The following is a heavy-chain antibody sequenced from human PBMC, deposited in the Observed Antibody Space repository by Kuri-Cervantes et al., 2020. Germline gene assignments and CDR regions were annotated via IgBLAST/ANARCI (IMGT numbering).Heavy chain of an antibody. J-gene: IGHJ3*02. CDR3: ARAPDYGGNSGAFDI. Sequence: GESLMISCRGSGYSFNNYWIGWVRQMPGKGLEWMGIIYPGDSESRYSPSFRGQVIISADKSISTAYLQWSSLRASDTAMYYCARAPDYGGNSGAFDIWGQGTMVTVSS. CDR2: IYPGDSES. CDR1: GYSFNNYW. V-gene: IGHV5-51*01. D-gene: IGHD4-23*01.